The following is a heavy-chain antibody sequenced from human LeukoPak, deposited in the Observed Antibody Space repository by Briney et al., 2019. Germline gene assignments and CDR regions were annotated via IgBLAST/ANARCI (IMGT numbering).Heavy chain of an antibody. J-gene: IGHJ4*02. D-gene: IGHD2-8*01. V-gene: IGHV3-23*01. CDR1: RFTPSSYA. CDR3: AKIGILMVYAEFDY. Sequence: GGCLRLSCAASRFTPSSYATSWVRPAPAKGMGWVSAISGSGGSTYYADSVKGRFTISRDNSKNTLYLQMNSLRAEDTAVYYCAKIGILMVYAEFDYGGQGTLVTVSS. CDR2: ISGSGGST.